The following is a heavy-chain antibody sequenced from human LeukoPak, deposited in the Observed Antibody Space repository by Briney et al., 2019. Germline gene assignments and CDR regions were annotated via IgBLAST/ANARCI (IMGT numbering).Heavy chain of an antibody. Sequence: SETLSLTCTVSGASIRSYDWTWIRQPPGKGLEWIGNIHNSGSTNYNPSFKSRVTISLDTSKNQISLKLSSVTAADTAVYYCARDSSSWSSFDYWGQGTLVTVSS. CDR1: GASIRSYD. CDR2: IHNSGST. V-gene: IGHV4-59*01. D-gene: IGHD6-13*01. CDR3: ARDSSSWSSFDY. J-gene: IGHJ4*02.